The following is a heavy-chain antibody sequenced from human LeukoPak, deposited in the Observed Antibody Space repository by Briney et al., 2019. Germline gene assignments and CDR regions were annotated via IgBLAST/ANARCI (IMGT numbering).Heavy chain of an antibody. J-gene: IGHJ6*03. Sequence: APXXXLEXXGWINPNSGGTNYAQKFQGRVTMTRDTSISTAYMELSRLRSDDTAVYYCARGYGNYYYYYYMDVWGKGTTVTVSS. D-gene: IGHD1-14*01. V-gene: IGHV1-2*02. CDR2: INPNSGGT. CDR3: ARGYGNYYYYYYMDV.